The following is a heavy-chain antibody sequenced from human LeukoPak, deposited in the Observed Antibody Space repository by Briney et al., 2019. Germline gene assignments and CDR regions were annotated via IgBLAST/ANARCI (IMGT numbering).Heavy chain of an antibody. CDR3: ARHFAYSSSSYFDY. J-gene: IGHJ4*02. V-gene: IGHV4-59*01. CDR2: IYYSGST. Sequence: SETLSLTCTVSGGSISSYYWSWIRQPPEKGLEWIGYIYYSGSTNYNPSLKSRVTISVDTSKNQFSLKLSSVTAADTAVYYCARHFAYSSSSYFDYWGQGSLVTVSS. CDR1: GGSISSYY. D-gene: IGHD6-6*01.